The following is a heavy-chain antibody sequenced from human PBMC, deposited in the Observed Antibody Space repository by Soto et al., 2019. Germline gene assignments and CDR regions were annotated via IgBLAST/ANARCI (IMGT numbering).Heavy chain of an antibody. V-gene: IGHV3-15*07. CDR1: GFTFSNAW. J-gene: IGHJ4*01. Sequence: GGSLRLSCAASGFTFSNAWINWVRQAPGKGLEWVGRIKSKTDGGTSDFAEPVKGRFAISRDDSNNMVYLQMSSLKIEDTAVYYCTTDSYSTIIIVRFDYWGHGTLVTVSS. D-gene: IGHD3-22*01. CDR3: TTDSYSTIIIVRFDY. CDR2: IKSKTDGGTS.